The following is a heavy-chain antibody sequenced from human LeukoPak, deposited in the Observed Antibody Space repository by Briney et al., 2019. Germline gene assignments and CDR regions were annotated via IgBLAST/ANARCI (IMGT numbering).Heavy chain of an antibody. D-gene: IGHD3-3*01. V-gene: IGHV3-48*01. Sequence: GGSLRLSCAASGFTFSSYSMNWVRQAPGKGLEWVSYISSSSSTIYYADSVKGRFTISRDNAKNSLYLQMNSLRAEDTAVYYCARAGYDFWSGYFFDYWGQGTLVTVSS. CDR2: ISSSSSTI. CDR3: ARAGYDFWSGYFFDY. J-gene: IGHJ4*02. CDR1: GFTFSSYS.